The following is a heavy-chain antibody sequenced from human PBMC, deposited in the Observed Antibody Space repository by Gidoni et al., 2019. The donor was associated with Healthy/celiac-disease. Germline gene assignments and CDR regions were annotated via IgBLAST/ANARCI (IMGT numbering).Heavy chain of an antibody. Sequence: QVQLVQSGAEVKKPGAAVKVSCTVSGYTFTSYGISWVRQAPGQGLEWMGWISAYNGNTNYAQKLQGRVTMTTDTSTSTAYMELRSLRSDDTAVYYCARGDYGGNSGDAFDIWGQGTMVTVSS. CDR2: ISAYNGNT. V-gene: IGHV1-18*01. CDR1: GYTFTSYG. J-gene: IGHJ3*02. D-gene: IGHD4-17*01. CDR3: ARGDYGGNSGDAFDI.